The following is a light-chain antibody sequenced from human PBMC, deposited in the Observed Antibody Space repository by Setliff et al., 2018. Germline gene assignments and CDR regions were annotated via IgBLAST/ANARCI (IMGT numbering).Light chain of an antibody. J-gene: IGLJ2*01. Sequence: QSVLTQRPSVSGAPGQRVTISCTGSSSNIGAGYDVHWYQQLPGTAPKLLIYGNSNRPSGVPDRFSGSKSGTSASLSINGLQAEDEADYYCQSDDSSVCVVVFGGGTK. CDR1: SSNIGAGYD. V-gene: IGLV1-40*01. CDR2: GNS. CDR3: QSDDSSVCVVV.